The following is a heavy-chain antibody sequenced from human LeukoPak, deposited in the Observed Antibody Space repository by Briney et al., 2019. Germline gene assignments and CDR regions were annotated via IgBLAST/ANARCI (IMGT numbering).Heavy chain of an antibody. Sequence: GGSLRLSCAASGFTFSSYAMSWVRQAPGKGLEWVSAISGSGGSTYYADSVKGRFTISRDNSKNTLFLQMNSLRAEDTAVYYCAKDVYYFGSGSPLGGHDYWGQGTLVTVSS. V-gene: IGHV3-23*01. CDR3: AKDVYYFGSGSPLGGHDY. J-gene: IGHJ4*02. CDR2: ISGSGGST. D-gene: IGHD3-10*01. CDR1: GFTFSSYA.